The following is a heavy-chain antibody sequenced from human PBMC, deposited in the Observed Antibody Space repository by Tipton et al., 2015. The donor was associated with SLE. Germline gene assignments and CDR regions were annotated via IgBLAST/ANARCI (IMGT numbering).Heavy chain of an antibody. J-gene: IGHJ5*02. V-gene: IGHV4-59*08. Sequence: TLSLTCTVSGGSISSYYWSWIRQPPGKGLEWIGYLYYSGSTNYNPSLKSRVTISVDTSKNQFSLKLSSVTAADTAVYYCARHDSSGPRGWFDPWGQGMLVTVSS. CDR3: ARHDSSGPRGWFDP. CDR2: LYYSGST. CDR1: GGSISSYY. D-gene: IGHD3-22*01.